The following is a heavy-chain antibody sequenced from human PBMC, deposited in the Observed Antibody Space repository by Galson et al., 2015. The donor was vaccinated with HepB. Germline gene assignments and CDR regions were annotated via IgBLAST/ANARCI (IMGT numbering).Heavy chain of an antibody. V-gene: IGHV4-4*02. D-gene: IGHD2-15*01. J-gene: IGHJ6*03. CDR3: ARVLRYSFYMDV. CDR1: GGSISSPNW. CDR2: IYYSGST. Sequence: AVSGGSISSPNWWSWIRQPPGKGLEWIGNIYYSGSTSYNPSLKSRVTMSVDTSKNQFSLKLSSVTAADTTVYYCARVLRYSFYMDVWGKGTTVTVSS.